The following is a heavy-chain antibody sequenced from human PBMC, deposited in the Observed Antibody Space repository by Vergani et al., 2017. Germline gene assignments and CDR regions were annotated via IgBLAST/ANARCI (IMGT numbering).Heavy chain of an antibody. D-gene: IGHD3-3*01. J-gene: IGHJ5*02. CDR1: GGSISSSSYY. CDR2: IYYSGTT. CDR3: ARVNYDFWGGYYKQDWFDP. V-gene: IGHV4-39*07. Sequence: QLQLQESGPGLVKPSETLSLTCTVSGGSISSSSYYWGWIRQPPGKGLEWIGSIYYSGTTYYNPSLKSRVTISVDTSKNQFSLKLSSVTAADTAVYYCARVNYDFWGGYYKQDWFDPWGQGTLVTVSS.